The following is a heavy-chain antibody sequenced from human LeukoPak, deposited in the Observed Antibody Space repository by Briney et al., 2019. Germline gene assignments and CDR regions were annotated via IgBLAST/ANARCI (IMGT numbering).Heavy chain of an antibody. D-gene: IGHD3-3*01. Sequence: GESLKISCKGSGYNFTSYWISWVRQMPGKGLEWMGKIDPSDSYTNYSPSFQGQVTISADTSISTAYLQWSSLMASDTAMYYCARVPYDFWSANLKTKYFDYWGQGTLVTVSS. J-gene: IGHJ4*02. CDR3: ARVPYDFWSANLKTKYFDY. V-gene: IGHV5-10-1*04. CDR1: GYNFTSYW. CDR2: IDPSDSYT.